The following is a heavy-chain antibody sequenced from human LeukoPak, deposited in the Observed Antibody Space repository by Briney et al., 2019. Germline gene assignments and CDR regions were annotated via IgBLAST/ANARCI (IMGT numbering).Heavy chain of an antibody. CDR2: ISYDGSNK. D-gene: IGHD3-9*01. J-gene: IGHJ4*02. Sequence: GGSLRLSCAASGFSFSSYAMHWVRQAPGKGLEWVAVISYDGSNKYYADSVKGRFTISRDNSKNTLYLQMNSLRAEDTAVYYCARDQAYDILTGYYTGFDYWGQGTLVTVSS. CDR3: ARDQAYDILTGYYTGFDY. CDR1: GFSFSSYA. V-gene: IGHV3-30*04.